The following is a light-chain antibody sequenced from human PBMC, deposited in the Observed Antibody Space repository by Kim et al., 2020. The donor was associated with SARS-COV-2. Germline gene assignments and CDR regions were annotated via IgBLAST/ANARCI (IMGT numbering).Light chain of an antibody. J-gene: IGLJ3*02. CDR1: TSNIGSNT. V-gene: IGLV1-47*01. CDR2: TDN. CDR3: ATWDGSLSGWV. Sequence: GQRFTISCSRSTSNIGSNTVHWYQQLPGTAPKLLIYTDNPRPSWVPDRFSGSKSCTSASLAISGRRSEDAADYYCATWDGSLSGWVFGGGTPLTVL.